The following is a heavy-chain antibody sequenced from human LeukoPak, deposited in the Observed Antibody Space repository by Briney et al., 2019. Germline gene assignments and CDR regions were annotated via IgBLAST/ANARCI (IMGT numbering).Heavy chain of an antibody. V-gene: IGHV1-8*01. Sequence: ASVKVSCKASGYTFTSYDINWVRQATGQGLEWMGWMNPNSGNTGYAQKFQGRVTMTRNTSISTAYMELSSLRSEDTAVYYCARGNRLLWFGETSFDYWGQGTLVPVSS. J-gene: IGHJ4*02. CDR1: GYTFTSYD. D-gene: IGHD3-10*01. CDR2: MNPNSGNT. CDR3: ARGNRLLWFGETSFDY.